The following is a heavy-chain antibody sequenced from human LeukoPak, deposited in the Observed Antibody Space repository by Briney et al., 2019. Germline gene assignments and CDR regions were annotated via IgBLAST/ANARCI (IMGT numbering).Heavy chain of an antibody. D-gene: IGHD6-13*01. J-gene: IGHJ5*02. CDR3: ARDSSSWYGRWFDP. V-gene: IGHV4-4*07. Sequence: SETLSLTCTVSGGSISNYYWSWIRQPAGKGLEWIVRIYTSGSTNYNPSLKSRVTMSVDTSKNQFSLKLSSVTAADTAVYYCARDSSSWYGRWFDPWGQGTLVTVSS. CDR1: GGSISNYY. CDR2: IYTSGST.